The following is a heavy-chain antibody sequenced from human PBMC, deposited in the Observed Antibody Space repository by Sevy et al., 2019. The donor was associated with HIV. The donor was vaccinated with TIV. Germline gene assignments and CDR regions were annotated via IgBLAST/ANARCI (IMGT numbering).Heavy chain of an antibody. V-gene: IGHV1-46*01. CDR2: VDPSAGNT. CDR3: VRADPDQHFDS. J-gene: IGHJ4*02. Sequence: ASVKVSCKASGDTFTNNYIHWVRQAPGQGLEWMGMVDPSAGNTTYAQKFQGGVTMTRDTSTSILYMDLSSLRSEDTAVYYCVRADPDQHFDSWGQGTLVNVSS. CDR1: GDTFTNNY.